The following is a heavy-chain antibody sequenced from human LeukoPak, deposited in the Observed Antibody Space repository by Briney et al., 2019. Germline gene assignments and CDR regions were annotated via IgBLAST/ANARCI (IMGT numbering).Heavy chain of an antibody. Sequence: ASVKVSCKASGYTFTSYDINWVRQATGQGLEWMGWMNPNSGNTGYAQKFQGRVTMTRNPSISTAYMELSSLRSEDPAVYYCARGPPFCGGDCHFFDYWGQGTLVTVSS. CDR1: GYTFTSYD. V-gene: IGHV1-8*01. D-gene: IGHD2-21*02. CDR2: MNPNSGNT. J-gene: IGHJ4*02. CDR3: ARGPPFCGGDCHFFDY.